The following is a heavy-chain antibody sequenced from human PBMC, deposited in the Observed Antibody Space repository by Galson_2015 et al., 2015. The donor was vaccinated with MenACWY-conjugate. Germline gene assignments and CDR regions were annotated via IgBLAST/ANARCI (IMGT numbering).Heavy chain of an antibody. CDR3: ARHPPGGRGMDV. Sequence: QSGAEVKKPGESLKISCKGSGYNFITYWIGWVRQMPGKGLEWVGLISPLASKPRYSPAFDGQVTISADQSIRTSYLQWNSLQASDTAMDYCARHPPGGRGMDVGGHGTTVTVSS. D-gene: IGHD2-15*01. J-gene: IGHJ6*02. CDR2: ISPLASKP. CDR1: GYNFITYW. V-gene: IGHV5-51*01.